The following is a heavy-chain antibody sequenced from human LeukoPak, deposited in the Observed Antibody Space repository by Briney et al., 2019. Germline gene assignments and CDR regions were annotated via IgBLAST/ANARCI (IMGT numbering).Heavy chain of an antibody. CDR2: ISGSGGST. CDR1: GFTFSSYA. V-gene: IGHV3-23*01. CDR3: AKVRSSGWYEAFDI. Sequence: PGGSLRLSCAASGFTFSSYAMSWVRQAPGKGLEGVSAISGSGGSTYCADSVKGRFTISRDNSKNTLYLQMNSLRAEDTAVYYCAKVRSSGWYEAFDIWGQGTMVTVSS. J-gene: IGHJ3*02. D-gene: IGHD6-19*01.